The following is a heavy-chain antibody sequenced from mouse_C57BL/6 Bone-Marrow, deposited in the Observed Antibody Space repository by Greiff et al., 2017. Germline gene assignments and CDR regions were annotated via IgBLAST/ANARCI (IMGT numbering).Heavy chain of an antibody. V-gene: IGHV1-69*01. CDR3: ARWGQLDY. Sequence: VQLQQPGAELVMPGASVKLSCKASGYTFTSYWMHWVKQRPGQGLEWIGEIDPSDSYTNYNQKFKGKSTLTVDKSSSPAYMQLSSLTSEDSAVYYCARWGQLDYWGQGTTLTVSS. J-gene: IGHJ2*01. CDR1: GYTFTSYW. CDR2: IDPSDSYT.